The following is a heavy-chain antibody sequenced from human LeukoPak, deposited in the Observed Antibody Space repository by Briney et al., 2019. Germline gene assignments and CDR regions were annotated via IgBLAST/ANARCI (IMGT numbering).Heavy chain of an antibody. V-gene: IGHV4-34*01. CDR3: ARESPPHGHGSGSYMCYFDC. Sequence: SETLSLTCAVYGGSFSGYYWSWIRQPPGKGLEWIGEINHSGSTNYNPSLKSRVTISVDTSKNQFSLKLSSVTAADTAVYYCARESPPHGHGSGSYMCYFDCWGQGTLVTVSS. D-gene: IGHD3-10*01. CDR1: GGSFSGYY. CDR2: INHSGST. J-gene: IGHJ4*02.